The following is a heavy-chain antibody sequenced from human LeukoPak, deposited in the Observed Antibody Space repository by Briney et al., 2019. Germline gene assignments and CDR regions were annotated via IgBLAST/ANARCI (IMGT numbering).Heavy chain of an antibody. J-gene: IGHJ5*01. CDR3: ARGSLSTGVSPPWFDA. CDR2: INHSGST. Sequence: AETLSLTCAVYGGSLSGYYWSWIRQPPGKGLEWIGEINHSGSTNSNTSHKRLVTISVATSKNQYSLKLSPVTEAETAEYYCARGSLSTGVSPPWFDAWGKGTLVTVSS. V-gene: IGHV4-34*01. CDR1: GGSLSGYY. D-gene: IGHD4-23*01.